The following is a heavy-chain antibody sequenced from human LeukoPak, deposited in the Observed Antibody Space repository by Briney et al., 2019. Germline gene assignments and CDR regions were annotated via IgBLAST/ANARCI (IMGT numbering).Heavy chain of an antibody. Sequence: GASVKVSCKASGYTFTDYYMHWVRQAPGQGLEWMGWINPNSGGTSYAQKFQGRVTTTRDTSISTAYMELSRLKSDDTAVYYCAKDDDWGRYYHWGQGTLVTVSS. J-gene: IGHJ1*01. V-gene: IGHV1-2*02. D-gene: IGHD3-16*01. CDR2: INPNSGGT. CDR3: AKDDDWGRYYH. CDR1: GYTFTDYY.